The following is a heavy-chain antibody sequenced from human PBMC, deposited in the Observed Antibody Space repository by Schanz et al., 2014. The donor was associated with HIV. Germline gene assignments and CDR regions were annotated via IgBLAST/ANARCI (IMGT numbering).Heavy chain of an antibody. CDR1: GFTFSDYA. D-gene: IGHD2-15*01. Sequence: EVQLLESGGGLVQPGGSPRLSCTTSGFTFSDYAMSWVRQSPGKGLEWVSVISGSGGSTNYADSVKGRFTISRDNSKNTLYLQMNSLRAEDTAVYYCAKDIEVVVAAMGFAYWGQGTLVTVSS. CDR3: AKDIEVVVAAMGFAY. V-gene: IGHV3-23*01. J-gene: IGHJ4*02. CDR2: ISGSGGST.